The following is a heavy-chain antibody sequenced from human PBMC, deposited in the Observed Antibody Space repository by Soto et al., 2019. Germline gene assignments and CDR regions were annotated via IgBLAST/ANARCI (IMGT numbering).Heavy chain of an antibody. CDR3: ARDLIRGYYYYGMDV. J-gene: IGHJ6*02. Sequence: QVQLVQSGAGVKKPGSSVKVSCKASGGTFSSYPISWVRQAPGQGLEWMGGIIPIFGTANYAQKFQGRVTITADESTSTAYMELSSLRSEDTAVYYCARDLIRGYYYYGMDVWGQGTTVTVSS. V-gene: IGHV1-69*01. CDR2: IIPIFGTA. CDR1: GGTFSSYP.